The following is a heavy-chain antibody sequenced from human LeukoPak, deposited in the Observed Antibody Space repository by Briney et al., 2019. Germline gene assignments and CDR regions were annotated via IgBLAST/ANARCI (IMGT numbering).Heavy chain of an antibody. Sequence: ASVKVSCKASGYTFTGYYMHWVRQAPGQGLEWMGWINPNSGGTNYAQKFQGRVTMTRDTSISTAYMELSRLRSDDTSVYYCARGVTTTIPPIYWGQGTLVTVSS. CDR3: ARGVTTTIPPIY. J-gene: IGHJ4*02. V-gene: IGHV1-2*02. D-gene: IGHD4-17*01. CDR1: GYTFTGYY. CDR2: INPNSGGT.